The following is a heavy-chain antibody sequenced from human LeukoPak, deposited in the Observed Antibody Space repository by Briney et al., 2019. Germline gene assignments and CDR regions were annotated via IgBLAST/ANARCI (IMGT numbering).Heavy chain of an antibody. CDR1: GFSLSNARMG. Sequence: SGPVLVKPTATLTLTCTVSGFSLSNARMGVSWIRQPPVKALEWLAHIFSNDEKSYSTSLKSRLTISKDTSKSQVVLTMTNMDPVDTATYYCARIRYGDYHYYFDYWGQGTLVTVSS. D-gene: IGHD4-17*01. J-gene: IGHJ4*02. CDR2: IFSNDEK. CDR3: ARIRYGDYHYYFDY. V-gene: IGHV2-26*01.